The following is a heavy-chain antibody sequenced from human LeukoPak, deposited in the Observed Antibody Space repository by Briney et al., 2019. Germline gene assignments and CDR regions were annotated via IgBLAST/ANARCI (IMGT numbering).Heavy chain of an antibody. J-gene: IGHJ6*02. CDR1: GFTFSSYA. CDR3: AREEHDYVWGSYRYYYYYGIDV. CDR2: ISSSSSTI. V-gene: IGHV3-48*01. D-gene: IGHD3-16*02. Sequence: GGSLRLSCAASGFTFSSYALNWVRQAPGKGLEWISYISSSSSTIYYTDSLKGRFTISRDNSKDTLYLQMDSLRAEDTALYYCAREEHDYVWGSYRYYYYYGIDVWGQGTTVTVSS.